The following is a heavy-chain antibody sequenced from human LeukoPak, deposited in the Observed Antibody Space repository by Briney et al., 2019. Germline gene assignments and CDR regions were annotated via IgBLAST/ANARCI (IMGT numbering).Heavy chain of an antibody. Sequence: SGPTLVNPPQTLTLNCTFSGFSLSTSRLAVGWIRQPPGKALEWLALIYWDDDKRYSPSLKSRLTITKDTSKNQVVLTMTNIDPVDTATYYCAHGPPEGSYLDWGQGTLVTVSS. J-gene: IGHJ4*02. CDR3: AHGPPEGSYLD. CDR1: GFSLSTSRLA. CDR2: IYWDDDK. D-gene: IGHD3-16*02. V-gene: IGHV2-5*02.